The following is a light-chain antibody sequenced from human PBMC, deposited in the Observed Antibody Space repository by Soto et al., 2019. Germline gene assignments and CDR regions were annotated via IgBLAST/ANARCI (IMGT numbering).Light chain of an antibody. J-gene: IGKJ1*01. CDR3: QQYNNWPQT. CDR2: GAS. CDR1: QAINNN. Sequence: ERVMTQSPASLSVSPGERARLSCRASQAINNNVAWYQLKDGQVPRLLIYGASTRAADVPARFSGGLSGTEFNLTISSLQPEDFAEYHCQQYNNWPQTFGQGTQVDIK. V-gene: IGKV3-15*01.